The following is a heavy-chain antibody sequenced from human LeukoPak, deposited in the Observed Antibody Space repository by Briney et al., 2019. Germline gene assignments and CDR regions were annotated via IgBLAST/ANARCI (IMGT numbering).Heavy chain of an antibody. J-gene: IGHJ4*02. V-gene: IGHV3-7*01. CDR1: GFTFSNYW. Sequence: GGSLRLSCAASGFTFSNYWMSWVRLAPGKGLEWVANIKQDGNDKYYVDSVNGRFTISRDNAKNSLYLQMNSLRAEDTAVYYCARGPYDSSGYYSGYWGQGTLVTVSS. D-gene: IGHD3-22*01. CDR2: IKQDGNDK. CDR3: ARGPYDSSGYYSGY.